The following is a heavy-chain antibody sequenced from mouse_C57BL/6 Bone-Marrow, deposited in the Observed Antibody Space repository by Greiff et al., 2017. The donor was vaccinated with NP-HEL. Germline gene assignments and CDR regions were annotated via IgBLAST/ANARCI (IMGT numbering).Heavy chain of an antibody. D-gene: IGHD2-4*01. J-gene: IGHJ3*01. V-gene: IGHV1-81*01. CDR2: IYPRSGNT. Sequence: VQLQQSGAELARPGASVKLSCKASGYTFTSYGISWVKQRTGQGLEWIGEIYPRSGNTYYNEKFKGKATLTADKSSSTAYLELRSLTSEDSAVDFCARSGDYDYDGAWFAYWGQGTLVTVSA. CDR3: ARSGDYDYDGAWFAY. CDR1: GYTFTSYG.